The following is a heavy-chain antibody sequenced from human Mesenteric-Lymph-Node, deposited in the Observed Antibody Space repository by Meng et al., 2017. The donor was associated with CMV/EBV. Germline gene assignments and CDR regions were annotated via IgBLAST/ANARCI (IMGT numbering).Heavy chain of an antibody. Sequence: CKASGGTFSSYAIGWVRQAPGQGLEWMGGIIPLYAKAEYAQKFQSRLTIIRDASTSSDYMELSNLTSDDTAVYYCARNGPLYYFDYWGQGTLVTVSS. V-gene: IGHV1-69*01. D-gene: IGHD2-15*01. CDR1: GGTFSSYA. CDR2: IIPLYAKA. CDR3: ARNGPLYYFDY. J-gene: IGHJ4*02.